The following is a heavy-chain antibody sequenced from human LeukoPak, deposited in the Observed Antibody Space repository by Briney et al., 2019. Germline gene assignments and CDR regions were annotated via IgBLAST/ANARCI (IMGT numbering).Heavy chain of an antibody. CDR1: GFTFSSYA. J-gene: IGHJ6*04. V-gene: IGHV3-23*01. CDR3: AKSGEMSVVVVAAYYGMDV. CDR2: ISGSGGST. Sequence: GGSLIPSCAASGFTFSSYAMSWVRQAPGKGLEWVSAISGSGGSTYYADSVKGRFPISRDNSKNTLYLQMNSLRAEDTAVYYCAKSGEMSVVVVAAYYGMDVWGKGTTVTVSS. D-gene: IGHD2-15*01.